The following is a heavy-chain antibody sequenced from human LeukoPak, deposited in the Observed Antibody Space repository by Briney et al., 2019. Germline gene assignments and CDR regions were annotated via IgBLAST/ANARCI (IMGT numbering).Heavy chain of an antibody. V-gene: IGHV3-7*03. CDR3: ARPQSSSGYYWPFDD. CDR2: VNRDGSET. Sequence: PGGSLRLSCAASGFTLSNHWMTWVRQVPGRGPEWVANVNRDGSETYYLDSVKGRFTISKDNAKNSLYLQMNSLRAEDTAVYYCARPQSSSGYYWPFDDWGQGTLVTVSS. D-gene: IGHD3-22*01. J-gene: IGHJ4*02. CDR1: GFTLSNHW.